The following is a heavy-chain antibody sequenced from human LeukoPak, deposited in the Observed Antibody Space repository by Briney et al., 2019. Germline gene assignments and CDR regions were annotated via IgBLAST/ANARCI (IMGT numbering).Heavy chain of an antibody. CDR3: ARVPGTGYYDY. Sequence: GASVKVSCKASGYTFISYYIHWVRQAPGQGLEWMGMINPSGGSTSYAQKFQGRVTITRDTSTSTVYMELSSLRPEDTAVYYCARVPGTGYYDYWGQGTLVTVSS. V-gene: IGHV1-46*01. J-gene: IGHJ4*02. CDR1: GYTFISYY. CDR2: INPSGGST. D-gene: IGHD3/OR15-3a*01.